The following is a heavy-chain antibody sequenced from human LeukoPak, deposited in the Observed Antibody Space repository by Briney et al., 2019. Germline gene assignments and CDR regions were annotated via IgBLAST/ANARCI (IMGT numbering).Heavy chain of an antibody. J-gene: IGHJ4*02. CDR1: GFTFSSYA. CDR2: ISGSGGST. V-gene: IGHV3-23*01. Sequence: PGGSLRLSCAASGFTFSSYAMSWVRQAPGKGLEWVSAISGSGGSTYYADSVKGRFTISRDNSKNTLYLQMNSLRAEDTAVYYCAKDINYYDSSGYQRDYWGQGTLVTVSS. CDR3: AKDINYYDSSGYQRDY. D-gene: IGHD3-22*01.